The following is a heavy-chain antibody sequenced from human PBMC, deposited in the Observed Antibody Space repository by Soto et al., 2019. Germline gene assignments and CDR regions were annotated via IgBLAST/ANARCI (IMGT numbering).Heavy chain of an antibody. D-gene: IGHD4-17*01. CDR1: GFTFSSYG. J-gene: IGHJ6*02. CDR2: IWYDGSNK. CDR3: ARXFIRWSENYYYYYGMDV. Sequence: GGSLRLSWAASGFTFSSYGMHWVRQAPGKGLEWVAVIWYDGSNKHYADSVKGRFTISRDNSKNTLYLQMNSLRAEDTAVYYCARXFIRWSENYYYYYGMDVWGQGTTVTVSS. V-gene: IGHV3-33*01.